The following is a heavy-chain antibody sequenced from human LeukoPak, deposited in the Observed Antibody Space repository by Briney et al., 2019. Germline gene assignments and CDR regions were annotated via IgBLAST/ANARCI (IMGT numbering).Heavy chain of an antibody. J-gene: IGHJ6*03. D-gene: IGHD1/OR15-1a*01. V-gene: IGHV1-69*15. CDR1: GGSLNSYS. CDR3: AKQGGARQDYYMDV. CDR2: IIPVFDTA. Sequence: SVKVSCKASGGSLNSYSISWVRQAPGQGLEWMGRIIPVFDTAKYAQKFQGRVTITADVPSDTAYLELSSLTSEDTAMYFCAKQGGARQDYYMDVWGNGTTVTLSS.